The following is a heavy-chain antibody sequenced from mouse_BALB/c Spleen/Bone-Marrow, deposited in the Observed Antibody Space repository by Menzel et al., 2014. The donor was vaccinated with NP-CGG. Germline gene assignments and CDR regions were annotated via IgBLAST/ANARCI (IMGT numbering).Heavy chain of an antibody. Sequence: VKLQESGPELVKPGASVKMSCKASGYTFTDYVITWVKQRTGQGLEWIGEIYPGSGSTYYNEKFKGKATLTVDKSSSTAYMHLNSLTSEDSAVYYCARRVYYDYYAMDYWGQGTSVTVSS. J-gene: IGHJ4*01. D-gene: IGHD1-1*01. CDR1: GYTFTDYV. CDR2: IYPGSGST. CDR3: ARRVYYDYYAMDY. V-gene: IGHV1-77*01.